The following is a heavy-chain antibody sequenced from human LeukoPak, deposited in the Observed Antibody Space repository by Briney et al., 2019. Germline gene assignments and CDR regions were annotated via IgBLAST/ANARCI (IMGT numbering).Heavy chain of an antibody. D-gene: IGHD2-2*01. CDR1: GYTFTSYG. CDR2: INAYNGNT. V-gene: IGHV1-18*01. CDR3: ARDRWKYQLLPHYYYYYGMDV. Sequence: ASVKVSCKASGYTFTSYGISWVRQAPGQGLEWMGWINAYNGNTNYAQKLQGRVTMTTDTSTSTAYMELRSLRSDDTAVYYCARDRWKYQLLPHYYYYYGMDVWGQGTTVTVSS. J-gene: IGHJ6*02.